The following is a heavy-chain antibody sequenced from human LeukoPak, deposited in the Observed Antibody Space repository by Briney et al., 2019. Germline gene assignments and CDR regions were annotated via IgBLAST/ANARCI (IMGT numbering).Heavy chain of an antibody. CDR2: ISGSGGTS. D-gene: IGHD3-10*01. Sequence: GGSLRLSCAASGFTFDDYAMHWVRQAPGKGLEWVSSISGSGGTSYYADSVKGRFTISRDSAKNMLFLQMNRLRAEDTAVYYCAKSHYFYNSGRSVDVWGKGTTVTVSS. J-gene: IGHJ6*04. V-gene: IGHV3-23*01. CDR1: GFTFDDYA. CDR3: AKSHYFYNSGRSVDV.